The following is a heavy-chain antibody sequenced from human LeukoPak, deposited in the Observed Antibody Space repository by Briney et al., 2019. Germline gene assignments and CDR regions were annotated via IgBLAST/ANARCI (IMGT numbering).Heavy chain of an antibody. CDR2: IYYRGNT. D-gene: IGHD1-26*01. CDR1: GGSIIDTNYF. CDR3: ARPKWELLPADAFDI. J-gene: IGHJ3*02. V-gene: IGHV4-39*01. Sequence: SETLSLTCTVSGGSIIDTNYFWGWIRQPPGKGLEWIGSIYYRGNTYYNPSLKSRVTISVDTSKNQFSLKLSSVTAADTAVYYCARPKWELLPADAFDIWGQGTMVTVSS.